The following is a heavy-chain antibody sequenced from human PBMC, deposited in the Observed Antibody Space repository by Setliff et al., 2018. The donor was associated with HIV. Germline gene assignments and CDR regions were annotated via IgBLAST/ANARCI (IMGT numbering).Heavy chain of an antibody. J-gene: IGHJ3*02. Sequence: ETLSLTCAVFGGSFTDIGGSFTDYYWIWVRQPPGKGLEWIGEINHSGSTHYNPSLKSRFTISVDTSKNQFSLKVNSVTAADTAVYYCARHSITLVVGVPERDDAFDIWGQGTMVTVSS. CDR1: GGSFTDIGGSFTDYY. D-gene: IGHD3-22*01. CDR3: ARHSITLVVGVPERDDAFDI. CDR2: INHSGST. V-gene: IGHV4-34*01.